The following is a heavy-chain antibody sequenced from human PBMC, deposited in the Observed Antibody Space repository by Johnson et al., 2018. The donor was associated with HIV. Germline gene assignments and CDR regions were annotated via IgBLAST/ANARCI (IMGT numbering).Heavy chain of an antibody. Sequence: VQLVESGGGLVQPGGSLRLSCAASGFTFSSYDMHWVRQATGKGLEWVSAIGTAGDTYYPGSVKGRFTISRDDSKNTLYLQMNSLKTEDTAVYYCTTLGYSSGWYANAFDIWGQGTMVTFSS. J-gene: IGHJ3*02. CDR1: GFTFSSYD. CDR2: IGTAGDT. V-gene: IGHV3-13*01. CDR3: TTLGYSSGWYANAFDI. D-gene: IGHD6-19*01.